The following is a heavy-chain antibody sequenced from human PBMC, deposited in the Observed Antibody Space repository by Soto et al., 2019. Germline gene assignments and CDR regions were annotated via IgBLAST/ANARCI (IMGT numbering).Heavy chain of an antibody. V-gene: IGHV3-23*01. CDR2: ISGSGGST. CDR1: GFTFSSYA. J-gene: IGHJ4*02. Sequence: GGSLRLSCAASGFTFSSYAMSWVRQAPGKGLEWVSAISGSGGSTYYSDSVKGRFTISRDNSKNTLYLQMNSLRAEDTAVYYFAKATSCSSTSCYLYYFDYWGQGTLVTVSS. CDR3: AKATSCSSTSCYLYYFDY. D-gene: IGHD2-2*01.